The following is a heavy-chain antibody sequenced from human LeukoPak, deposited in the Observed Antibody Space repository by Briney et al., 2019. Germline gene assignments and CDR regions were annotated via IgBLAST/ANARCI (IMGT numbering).Heavy chain of an antibody. CDR2: FDPEDGET. V-gene: IGHV1-24*01. CDR1: GYTLTELS. CDR3: APSVGATRNVSFDY. D-gene: IGHD1-26*01. J-gene: IGHJ4*02. Sequence: ASVNVSCKVSGYTLTELSMHWVRQAPGKGGEWMGGFDPEDGETIYAQKFQGRVTMTEDTSTDTAYMELGSLRSEDTAVYYCAPSVGATRNVSFDYWGQGTLVTVSS.